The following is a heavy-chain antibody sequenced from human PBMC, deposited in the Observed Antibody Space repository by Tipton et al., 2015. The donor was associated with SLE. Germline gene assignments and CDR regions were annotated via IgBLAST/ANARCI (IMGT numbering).Heavy chain of an antibody. CDR3: ARDRDCSGGSCYSDY. J-gene: IGHJ4*02. CDR2: IKQDGSEK. CDR1: GFTFDDYT. V-gene: IGHV3-7*01. D-gene: IGHD2-15*01. Sequence: SLRLSCAASGFTFDDYTMHWVRQAPGKGLEWVANIKQDGSEKYYVDSVKGRFTISRDNAKNSLYLQMNSLRAEDTAVYYCARDRDCSGGSCYSDYWGQGTLVTVSS.